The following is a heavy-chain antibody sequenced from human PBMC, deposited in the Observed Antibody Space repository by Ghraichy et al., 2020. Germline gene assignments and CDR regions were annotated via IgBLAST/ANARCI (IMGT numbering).Heavy chain of an antibody. CDR2: MNPNSGNT. Sequence: ASVKVSCKASGYTFTSYDINWVRQATGQGLEWMGWMNPNSGNTGYAQKFQGRVTMTRNTSISTAYMELSSLRSEDMAVYYCARGAGYSYGYGYWGQGTLVTVSS. V-gene: IGHV1-8*01. D-gene: IGHD5-18*01. CDR3: ARGAGYSYGYGY. J-gene: IGHJ4*02. CDR1: GYTFTSYD.